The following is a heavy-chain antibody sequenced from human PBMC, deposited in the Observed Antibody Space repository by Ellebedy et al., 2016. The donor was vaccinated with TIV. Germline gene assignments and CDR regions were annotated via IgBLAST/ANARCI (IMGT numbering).Heavy chain of an antibody. CDR3: TRERGVPTVTTSFDY. Sequence: GGSLRLSCAASGFTFSNYAMSWVRQAPGKGLEWVSYISNIGSTSVYAESVRGRFTISRDNAKGSLFLQMNNLRAEDTALYYCTRERGVPTVTTSFDYWGQGTLVTVSS. J-gene: IGHJ4*02. CDR2: ISNIGSTS. V-gene: IGHV3-11*01. D-gene: IGHD4-17*01. CDR1: GFTFSNYA.